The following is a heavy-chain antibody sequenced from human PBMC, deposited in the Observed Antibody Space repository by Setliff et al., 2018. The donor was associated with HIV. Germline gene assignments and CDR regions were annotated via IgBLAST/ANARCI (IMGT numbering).Heavy chain of an antibody. D-gene: IGHD6-6*01. Sequence: PGGSLRLSCATSGFAFSDYDFHWVRQVTGEGLEWVSAIGTGGDTYYADSVKGRFTISRENAKNSLYLQMNNVRAGGTAVYYCTRELNGHTSSHYYFGLDVWGQGTTVTVSS. CDR3: TRELNGHTSSHYYFGLDV. J-gene: IGHJ6*02. CDR2: IGTGGDT. CDR1: GFAFSDYD. V-gene: IGHV3-13*01.